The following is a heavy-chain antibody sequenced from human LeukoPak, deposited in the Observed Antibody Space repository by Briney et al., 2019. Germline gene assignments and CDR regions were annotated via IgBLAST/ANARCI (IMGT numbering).Heavy chain of an antibody. CDR2: IKQDGSEK. V-gene: IGHV3-7*03. D-gene: IGHD6-13*01. J-gene: IGHJ4*02. CDR3: AKAPSSSWYAWSDY. CDR1: GFTFSSYW. Sequence: GGSLRLSCAASGFTFSSYWMHWVRQAPGKGLEWVANIKQDGSEKTYVDSVKGRFTISRDNAKNSLYLQMNSLRAEDTAVYYCAKAPSSSWYAWSDYWGQGTLVTVSS.